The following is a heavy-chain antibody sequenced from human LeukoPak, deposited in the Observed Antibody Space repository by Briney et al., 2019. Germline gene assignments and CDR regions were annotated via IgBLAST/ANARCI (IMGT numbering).Heavy chain of an antibody. Sequence: SETLSLTCTVSGGSISSSSYYWGWIRQPPGKGLEWIGSIYYSGSTYYNPSLKSRVTISVDTSKNQFSLKLSSVTAADTAVYYCARSWKSYPHSGYESGGYYYYYGMDVWGQGTTVTVSS. CDR2: IYYSGST. CDR3: ARSWKSYPHSGYESGGYYYYYGMDV. J-gene: IGHJ6*02. CDR1: GGSISSSSYY. V-gene: IGHV4-39*07. D-gene: IGHD3-22*01.